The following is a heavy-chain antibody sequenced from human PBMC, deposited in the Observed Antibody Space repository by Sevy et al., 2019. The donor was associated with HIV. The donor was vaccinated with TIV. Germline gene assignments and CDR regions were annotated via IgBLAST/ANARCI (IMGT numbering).Heavy chain of an antibody. Sequence: ASVKVSCKVFGYTLSELSMHWVRQTPGKGLEWMGSFDPEDGETIYAQKFQCRVAMTEDTSTDTAYMELRSLRSEDTAVFYCAITKDYYDNSGYPFDYWGQGTLVTVSS. J-gene: IGHJ4*02. CDR3: AITKDYYDNSGYPFDY. D-gene: IGHD3-22*01. V-gene: IGHV1-24*01. CDR2: FDPEDGET. CDR1: GYTLSELS.